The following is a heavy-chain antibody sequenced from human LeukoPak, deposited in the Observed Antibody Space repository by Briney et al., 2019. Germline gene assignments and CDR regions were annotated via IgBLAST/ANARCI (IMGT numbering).Heavy chain of an antibody. J-gene: IGHJ6*03. Sequence: SETLSLTCTVSGGSISSYYWTWIRQLPGKGLEWIGYLDYSGSTKYNPSLKSRVTISVDTSKNQFSLKLSSVTAADTAVYYCVLSYYYYYMDVWGKGTTVTISS. CDR2: LDYSGST. CDR3: VLSYYYYYMDV. CDR1: GGSISSYY. D-gene: IGHD2/OR15-2a*01. V-gene: IGHV4-59*12.